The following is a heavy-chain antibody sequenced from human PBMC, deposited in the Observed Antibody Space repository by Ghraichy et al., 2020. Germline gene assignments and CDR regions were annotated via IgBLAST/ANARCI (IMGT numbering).Heavy chain of an antibody. CDR3: AKDEVPAASYGYYYYYGMDV. CDR2: ISWDGGST. CDR1: GFTFDDYA. V-gene: IGHV3-43D*03. D-gene: IGHD2-2*01. J-gene: IGHJ6*02. Sequence: GGSLRLSCAASGFTFDDYAMHWVRQAPGKGLEWVSLISWDGGSTYYADSVKGRFTISRDNSKNSLYLQMNSLRAEDTALYYCAKDEVPAASYGYYYYYGMDVWGQGTTVTVSS.